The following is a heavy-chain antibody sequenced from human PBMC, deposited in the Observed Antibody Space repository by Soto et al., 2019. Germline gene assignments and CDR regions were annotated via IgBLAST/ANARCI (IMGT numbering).Heavy chain of an antibody. CDR1: GYTFTSYD. Sequence: ASVKVSCKASGYTFTSYDINWVRQATGQGLEWMGWMNPNSGDTGYAQKFQGRVTMTRSTSITTAYMELSSLRSEDTAVYYCASVGRFGDYFDYWGQGTPVTAPQ. CDR3: ASVGRFGDYFDY. D-gene: IGHD3-10*01. J-gene: IGHJ4*02. V-gene: IGHV1-8*01. CDR2: MNPNSGDT.